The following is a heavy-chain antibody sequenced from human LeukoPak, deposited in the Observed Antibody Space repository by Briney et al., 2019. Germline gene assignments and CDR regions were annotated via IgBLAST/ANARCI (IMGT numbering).Heavy chain of an antibody. CDR3: ARAALYADYAYGLDV. Sequence: GGSLRLSCAASGFTFSGYGMHWVRQAPGKGLEWVAYIWYDGSGKDHIDSVKGRLTISRDNPRNTLYLQMDSLRAEDTAVYYCARAALYADYAYGLDVWGQGTTVTVSS. J-gene: IGHJ6*02. V-gene: IGHV3-33*01. CDR1: GFTFSGYG. D-gene: IGHD3-16*01. CDR2: IWYDGSGK.